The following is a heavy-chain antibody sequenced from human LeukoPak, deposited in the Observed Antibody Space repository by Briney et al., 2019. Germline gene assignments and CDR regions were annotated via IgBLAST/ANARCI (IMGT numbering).Heavy chain of an antibody. V-gene: IGHV3-33*01. Sequence: PGGSLRLSCAASGFTFSSYGMHWVRQAPGKGLEWVAVIWHDGSNKHYADSVKGRFTISRDNSKNTLYLQMNSLRAEDTAVYYCARDLSYDSSGPDCWGQGTLVTVSS. J-gene: IGHJ4*02. CDR3: ARDLSYDSSGPDC. CDR1: GFTFSSYG. D-gene: IGHD3-22*01. CDR2: IWHDGSNK.